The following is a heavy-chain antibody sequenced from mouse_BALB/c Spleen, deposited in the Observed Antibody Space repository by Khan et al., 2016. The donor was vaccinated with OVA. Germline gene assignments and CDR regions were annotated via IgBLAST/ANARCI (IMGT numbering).Heavy chain of an antibody. J-gene: IGHJ2*01. CDR3: ARNYSYDVYFDY. CDR1: GYTFTSYV. V-gene: IGHV1S136*01. Sequence: IQLVQSGPELVKPGASVKMSCKASGYTFTSYVMHWVRQKPGQGLEWIGYIYPYNADTKYNEKFKGKATLTSDNSSSTAYMELSSLTSEDSAVYYCARNYSYDVYFDYWGQGTTLTVSS. D-gene: IGHD2-12*01. CDR2: IYPYNADT.